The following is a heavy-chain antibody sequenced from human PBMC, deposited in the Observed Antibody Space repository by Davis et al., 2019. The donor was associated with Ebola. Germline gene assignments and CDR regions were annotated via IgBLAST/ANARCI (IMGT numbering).Heavy chain of an antibody. J-gene: IGHJ4*02. CDR2: IYSGGST. CDR3: AASIVGAREVFDY. V-gene: IGHV3-53*05. Sequence: GESLKISCAASGFTVSSNYMSWVRQAPGKGLEWVSVIYSGGSTYYADSVKGRFTISRDNSKNTLYLQMNSLRAEDTAVYYCAASIVGAREVFDYWGQGTLVTVSS. CDR1: GFTVSSNY. D-gene: IGHD1-26*01.